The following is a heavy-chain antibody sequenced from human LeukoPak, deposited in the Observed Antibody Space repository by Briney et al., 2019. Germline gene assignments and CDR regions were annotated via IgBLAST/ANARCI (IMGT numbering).Heavy chain of an antibody. CDR1: GGSFSGYY. Sequence: PSETLSLTCAVYGGSFSGYYWSWIRQPPGKGLEWIGEINHSGSTNYNPSLKSRVTISVDTSKNQFSLKLSSVTAADTAVYYCARDSDNSGWSPNYYMDVWGKGTTVTISS. V-gene: IGHV4-34*01. D-gene: IGHD6-19*01. J-gene: IGHJ6*03. CDR3: ARDSDNSGWSPNYYMDV. CDR2: INHSGST.